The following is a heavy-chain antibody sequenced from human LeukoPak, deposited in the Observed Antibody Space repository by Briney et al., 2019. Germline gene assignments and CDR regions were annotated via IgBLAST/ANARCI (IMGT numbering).Heavy chain of an antibody. CDR2: IYYSGST. CDR3: ARAKPLMDV. CDR1: GGSISSGSYY. Sequence: SETLSLTCTVSGGSISSGSYYWSWIRQPPGKGLEWIGYIYYSGSTNYNPSLKSRVTISVDTSKNQFSLKLSSVTAADTAVYYCARAKPLMDVWGKGTTVTVSS. V-gene: IGHV4-61*01. J-gene: IGHJ6*04.